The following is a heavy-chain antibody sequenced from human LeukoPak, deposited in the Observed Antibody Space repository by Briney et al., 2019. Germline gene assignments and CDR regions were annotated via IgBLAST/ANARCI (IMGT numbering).Heavy chain of an antibody. CDR2: ISSSGSTI. V-gene: IGHV3-48*03. CDR3: ASAYITMVRGVITTFDY. CDR1: GFTFSSYE. D-gene: IGHD3-10*01. Sequence: PGGSLRLSCAASGFTFSSYEMNWVRQAPGKGLEWVSYISSSGSTIYYADSVKGRFTISRDNAKNSLYLQMNSLRAEDTAVYYCASAYITMVRGVITTFDYWGQGTLVTVSS. J-gene: IGHJ4*02.